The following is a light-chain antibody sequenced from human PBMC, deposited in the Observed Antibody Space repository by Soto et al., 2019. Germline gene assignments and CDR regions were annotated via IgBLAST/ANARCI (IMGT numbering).Light chain of an antibody. CDR1: QSVSSSY. Sequence: EIVLTQSPGTLSLSPGERATLSCRASQSVSSSYLAWYQQKPGQAPRLLIYGASSRATGIPDRFSGSGSGIDFPFTISRLEPEDFAVYYCQQYGSSQWTFGQGTKVEIK. V-gene: IGKV3-20*01. CDR2: GAS. J-gene: IGKJ1*01. CDR3: QQYGSSQWT.